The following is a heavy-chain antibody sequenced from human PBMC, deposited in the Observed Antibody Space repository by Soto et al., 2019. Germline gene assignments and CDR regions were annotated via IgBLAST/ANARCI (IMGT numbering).Heavy chain of an antibody. Sequence: QVQLVESGGGVVQPGRSLRLSCAASGFTFSSYGMHWVRQAPGKGLEWVAVIWYDGSNKYYADSVKGRFTISRDNSKNTLYLQMNSLRAEDTAVYYCARNAGIQLWLTYCYMDVWGKGTTVTVSS. CDR2: IWYDGSNK. J-gene: IGHJ6*03. D-gene: IGHD5-18*01. V-gene: IGHV3-33*01. CDR3: ARNAGIQLWLTYCYMDV. CDR1: GFTFSSYG.